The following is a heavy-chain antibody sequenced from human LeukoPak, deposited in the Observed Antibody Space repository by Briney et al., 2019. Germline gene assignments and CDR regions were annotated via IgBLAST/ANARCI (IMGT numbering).Heavy chain of an antibody. Sequence: PSETLSLTCTVSGGSISSSSYYWGWIRQPPGKGLEWIGSIYYSGSTYYNPSLKSRVTISVDTSKNQFSLKLSSVTAADTAVYYCARQLLGSPFDAFDIWGQGTMVTVSS. V-gene: IGHV4-39*01. CDR3: ARQLLGSPFDAFDI. CDR1: GGSISSSSYY. D-gene: IGHD7-27*01. CDR2: IYYSGST. J-gene: IGHJ3*02.